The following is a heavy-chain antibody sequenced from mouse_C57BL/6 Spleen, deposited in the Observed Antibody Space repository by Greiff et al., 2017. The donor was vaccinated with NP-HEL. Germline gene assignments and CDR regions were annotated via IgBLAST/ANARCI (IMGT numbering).Heavy chain of an antibody. CDR2: IRSKSNNYAT. CDR1: GFSFNTYA. D-gene: IGHD2-2*01. CDR3: VRHYGYGGDYYAMDY. V-gene: IGHV10-1*01. J-gene: IGHJ4*01. Sequence: DVKLVESGGGLVQPKGSLKLSCAASGFSFNTYAMNWVRQAPGKGLEWVARIRSKSNNYATYYADSVKDRFTISRDDSESMLYLQMNNLKTEDTAMYYCVRHYGYGGDYYAMDYWGQGTSVTVSS.